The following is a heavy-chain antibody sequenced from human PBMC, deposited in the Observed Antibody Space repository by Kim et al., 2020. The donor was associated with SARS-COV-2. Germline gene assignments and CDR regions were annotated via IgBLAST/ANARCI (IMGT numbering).Heavy chain of an antibody. CDR3: ARPSLGYCSGTTCYGWDAFDS. CDR1: GYTFTNYW. CDR2: IYPGDTDS. V-gene: IGHV5-51*01. J-gene: IGHJ3*02. Sequence: GESLKISCKCSGYTFTNYWIGWVRQMPGKGLEWMGIIYPGDTDSRYSPSFHGQVTISADKSISTAYVQWSSLKASDTDMYYCARPSLGYCSGTTCYGWDAFDSWGQGRIVSVSS. D-gene: IGHD2-15*01.